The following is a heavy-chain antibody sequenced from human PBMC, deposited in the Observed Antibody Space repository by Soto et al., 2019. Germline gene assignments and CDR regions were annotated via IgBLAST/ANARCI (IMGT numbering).Heavy chain of an antibody. CDR1: GYTFTSYG. CDR2: ISAYNGNT. D-gene: IGHD3-22*01. J-gene: IGHJ4*02. V-gene: IGHV1-18*01. CDR3: ARAPRYYYDSSGYYRDDY. Sequence: ASVKVSCKASGYTFTSYGISWVRQAPGQGLEWMGWISAYNGNTNYAQKLQGRVTMTTDTSTSTAYMELRSLRSDDTAVYYCARAPRYYYDSSGYYRDDYWGQGTLDTVSS.